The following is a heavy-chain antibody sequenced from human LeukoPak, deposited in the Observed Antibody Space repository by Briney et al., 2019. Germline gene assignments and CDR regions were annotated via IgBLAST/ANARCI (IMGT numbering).Heavy chain of an antibody. Sequence: ASVRVSCKASGGTFSSYAISWVRHAPGQGLEWMGGIIPIFGTANYAQKFQGRVTITADKSTSTAYMELSSLRSEDTAVYYCASSMDIVATGHWFDPWGQGTLVTVSS. V-gene: IGHV1-69*06. CDR3: ASSMDIVATGHWFDP. CDR1: GGTFSSYA. CDR2: IIPIFGTA. J-gene: IGHJ5*02. D-gene: IGHD5-12*01.